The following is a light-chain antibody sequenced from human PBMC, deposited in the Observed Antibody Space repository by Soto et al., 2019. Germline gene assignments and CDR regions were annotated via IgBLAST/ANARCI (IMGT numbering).Light chain of an antibody. Sequence: DIQMTQSPSSLSASVGDRVTIICRASQSISNYLNWYQQKPGKAPKLLIYAAFSLQSGVPSRFSGSGSGTDFTLTISSLQPEDFATYYCQQSYTTPLTFGGGTKVEIK. CDR1: QSISNY. CDR3: QQSYTTPLT. J-gene: IGKJ4*01. CDR2: AAF. V-gene: IGKV1-39*01.